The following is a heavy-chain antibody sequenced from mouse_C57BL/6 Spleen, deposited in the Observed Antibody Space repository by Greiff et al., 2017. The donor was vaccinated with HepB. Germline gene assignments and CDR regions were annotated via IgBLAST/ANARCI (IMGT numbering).Heavy chain of an antibody. CDR1: GYTFTDYY. CDR3: ARGGYYYDYASYAMDY. CDR2: IFPGSGST. J-gene: IGHJ4*01. V-gene: IGHV1-75*01. D-gene: IGHD2-4*01. Sequence: VHLVESGPELVKPGASVKISCKASGYTFTDYYINWVKQRPGQGLEWIGWIFPGSGSTYYNEKFKGRATLTVDKSSSTAYMLLSSLTSEDSAVYFCARGGYYYDYASYAMDYWGQGTSVTVSS.